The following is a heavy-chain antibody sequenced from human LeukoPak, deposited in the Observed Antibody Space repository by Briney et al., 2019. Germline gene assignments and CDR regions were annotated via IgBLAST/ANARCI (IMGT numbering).Heavy chain of an antibody. CDR1: GGSISRGSYY. Sequence: TSETLSLTCVVSGGSISRGSYYWNWIRQPAGKGLEWIGRIYTSGSTNYNPSLKSRVTISVDTSKNQFSLKLSSVTAADTAVYYCARERAFGVVTLSYYMDVWGKGTTVTVSS. J-gene: IGHJ6*03. D-gene: IGHD3-3*01. CDR3: ARERAFGVVTLSYYMDV. V-gene: IGHV4-61*02. CDR2: IYTSGST.